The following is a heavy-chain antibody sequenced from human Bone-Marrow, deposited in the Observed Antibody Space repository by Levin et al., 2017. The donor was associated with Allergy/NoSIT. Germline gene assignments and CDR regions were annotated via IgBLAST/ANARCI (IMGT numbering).Heavy chain of an antibody. CDR3: ARTTRFYYDSSGYYYDLKYAMDV. J-gene: IGHJ6*02. D-gene: IGHD3-22*01. Sequence: PTLVKPTQTLTLTCTFSGFSLTTSGMRVSWIRQPPGKALEWLARIDWDNDKFYSTSLKTRLTISKDTSKNQVVLTMTNMDPVDTATYYCARTTRFYYDSSGYYYDLKYAMDVWGQGTTVTVSS. CDR1: GFSLTTSGMR. V-gene: IGHV2-70*04. CDR2: IDWDNDK.